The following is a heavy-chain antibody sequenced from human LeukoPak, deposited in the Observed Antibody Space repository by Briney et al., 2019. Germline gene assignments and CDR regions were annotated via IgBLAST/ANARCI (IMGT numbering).Heavy chain of an antibody. CDR1: GGSISSSSYY. V-gene: IGHV4-39*01. J-gene: IGHJ4*02. CDR2: IYYSGST. CDR3: ARQNSARQFDY. D-gene: IGHD6-6*01. Sequence: SETLSLTCTVSGGSISSSSYYWGWIRQPPGKGLEWIGSIYYSGSTYYNPSLKSRVTISVDTSKNQFSLKLSSVTAADTAVYYCARQNSARQFDYWGQGTLVTVSS.